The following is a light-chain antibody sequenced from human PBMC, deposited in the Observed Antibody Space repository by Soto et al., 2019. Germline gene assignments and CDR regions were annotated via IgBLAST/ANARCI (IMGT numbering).Light chain of an antibody. J-gene: IGKJ1*01. CDR3: QQYNNCPPT. Sequence: DRLIIPSPSSLYTTIGHRFTITCQATQDISNHLNWYQQKPGKAPNLLIYDASNLEMGVPSRFSGSGSGTDFTLTIRGLQPEDLAAYYCQQYNNCPPTFGRGINVDI. CDR1: QDISNH. CDR2: DAS. V-gene: IGKV1-33*01.